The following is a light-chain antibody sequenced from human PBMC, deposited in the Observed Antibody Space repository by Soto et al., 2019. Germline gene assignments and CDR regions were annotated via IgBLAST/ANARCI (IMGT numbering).Light chain of an antibody. CDR3: SSYAGNFHFV. J-gene: IGLJ1*01. V-gene: IGLV2-23*01. CDR2: EGT. CDR1: SSDVVNDLL. Sequence: QSALTQPASVSGSPGQSITISCTGTSSDVVNDLLVSWYQQQPGKAPKLMIYEGTKRPAGVSDRFSGSKSGNTASLTISGLQAEDEADYYCSSYAGNFHFVFGSGTKVTVL.